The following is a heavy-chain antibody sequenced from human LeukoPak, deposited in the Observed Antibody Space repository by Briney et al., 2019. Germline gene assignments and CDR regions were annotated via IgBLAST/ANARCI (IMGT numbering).Heavy chain of an antibody. Sequence: GGSLRLSCTVSGFIFSDSWMAWIRQAPGKGLEWVAIIEKNGSGKNYVDSVKGRFIISRDNAKNSLFLQMDSLKVEDTAIYYCTTDMWYSADHWGQGTLVTVSS. CDR1: GFIFSDSW. J-gene: IGHJ5*02. V-gene: IGHV3-7*03. CDR2: IEKNGSGK. D-gene: IGHD2-15*01. CDR3: TTDMWYSADH.